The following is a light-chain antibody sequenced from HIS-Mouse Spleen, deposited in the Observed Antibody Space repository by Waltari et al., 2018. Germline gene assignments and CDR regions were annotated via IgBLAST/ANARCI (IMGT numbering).Light chain of an antibody. CDR3: CSYAGSSTWV. CDR2: EGS. J-gene: IGLJ3*02. Sequence: QSALTQPASVSGSPGQSITISCTGTSSDVGRYNLVSWYQQHPGKAPKLMVYEGSKRPSGVSNGFSGSKSGNTASLTISGLQAEDEADYYCCSYAGSSTWVFGGGTKLTVL. V-gene: IGLV2-23*01. CDR1: SSDVGRYNL.